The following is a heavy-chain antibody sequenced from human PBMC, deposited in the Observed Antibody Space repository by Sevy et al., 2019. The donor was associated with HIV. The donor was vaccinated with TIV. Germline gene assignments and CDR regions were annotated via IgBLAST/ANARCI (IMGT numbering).Heavy chain of an antibody. J-gene: IGHJ4*02. Sequence: GGSLRLSCAASGFTFSGSAIHWVRQASGKGLEWVGRIRSKSNSHPTAYAASVKGRFTISRDDSKNTAYLQMNSLKTEDTAVYYCTRHRLSMVRGIIMAHYFDYWGPGTLVTVSS. CDR2: IRSKSNSHPT. CDR3: TRHRLSMVRGIIMAHYFDY. D-gene: IGHD3-10*01. CDR1: GFTFSGSA. V-gene: IGHV3-73*01.